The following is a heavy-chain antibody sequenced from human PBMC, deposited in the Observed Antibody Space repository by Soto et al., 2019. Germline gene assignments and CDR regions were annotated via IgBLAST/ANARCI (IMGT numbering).Heavy chain of an antibody. J-gene: IGHJ6*02. CDR3: ARGQPLIFPYGMDV. CDR2: IYYSGST. CDR1: GGSISSGGYY. D-gene: IGHD3-9*01. V-gene: IGHV4-31*03. Sequence: PSETLSLTCTVSGGSISSGGYYWSWIRQHPGKGLEWIGYIYYSGSTYYNPSLKSRVTISVDTSKNQFSLKLSSVTAADTAVYYCARGQPLIFPYGMDVWGQGTTVTVSS.